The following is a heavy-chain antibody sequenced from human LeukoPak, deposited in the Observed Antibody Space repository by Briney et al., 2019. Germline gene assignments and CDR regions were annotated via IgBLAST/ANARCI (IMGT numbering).Heavy chain of an antibody. CDR2: ISDSGSPI. CDR3: AIRYSAY. CDR1: GFTFSSYE. Sequence: GGSLRLSCEASGFTFSSYEMNWVRQAPGKGLEWVSYISDSGSPIYYADSVKGRFTISRDNAKNSLYLQMNSLRAEDTAVYYCAIRYSAYWGQGTLVTVSS. D-gene: IGHD3-9*01. V-gene: IGHV3-48*03. J-gene: IGHJ4*02.